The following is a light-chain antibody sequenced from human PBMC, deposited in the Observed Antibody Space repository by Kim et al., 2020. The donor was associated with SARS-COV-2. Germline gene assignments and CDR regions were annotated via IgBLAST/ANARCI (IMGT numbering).Light chain of an antibody. J-gene: IGKJ4*01. Sequence: DIQMTQSPSSLSASVGDRVTITCQASRDISNFLMWYQQKSGEPPNLLIYDASILQTGVPSRFSGGGSGTQFTLTITSLQPEDIATYYCQQYDLVPLTFGGGTKVDIK. CDR2: DAS. CDR1: RDISNF. V-gene: IGKV1-33*01. CDR3: QQYDLVPLT.